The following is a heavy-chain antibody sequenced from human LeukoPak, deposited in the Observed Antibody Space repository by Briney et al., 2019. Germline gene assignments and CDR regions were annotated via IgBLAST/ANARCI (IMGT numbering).Heavy chain of an antibody. D-gene: IGHD6-19*01. V-gene: IGHV3-74*01. CDR2: INTDGTVI. J-gene: IGHJ4*02. CDR1: GFTFSKYW. Sequence: PGGSLRLSCAASGFTFSKYWMLWVRQAPGKGLESVSRINTDGTVITYADSVKGRFTVSRDNPDNTMFLQMNSVRDEDTAVYYCATKQWLAPPPDSWGQGTPVTVSS. CDR3: ATKQWLAPPPDS.